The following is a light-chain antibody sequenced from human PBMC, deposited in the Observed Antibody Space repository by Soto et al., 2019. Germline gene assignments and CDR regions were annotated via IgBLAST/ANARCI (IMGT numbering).Light chain of an antibody. CDR1: QSISRH. Sequence: DIHMTQSPSSLSPSVGERVTLTCRASQSISRHLNWYQQKPGRAPRLLIYGASNLQSGVPSRFSGSGSETDFTLTISSLLPEDFATYYCQHGYSTPVTFGQGTRLEIK. CDR3: QHGYSTPVT. J-gene: IGKJ5*01. V-gene: IGKV1-39*01. CDR2: GAS.